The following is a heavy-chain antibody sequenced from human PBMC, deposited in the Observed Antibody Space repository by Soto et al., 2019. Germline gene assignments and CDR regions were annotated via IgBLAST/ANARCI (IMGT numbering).Heavy chain of an antibody. V-gene: IGHV4-34*01. CDR3: ASGVGRYCSGGSCSTDY. CDR1: GGSFSGYY. Sequence: QVQLQQWGAGLLKPSETLSLTCAVYGGSFSGYYWSWIRQPPGKWLEWIGEINHSGSTNYNPSLKSRVTISVDTYKNQFSLKLSSVTAADTAVYYCASGVGRYCSGGSCSTDYWGQGTLVTVSS. D-gene: IGHD2-15*01. CDR2: INHSGST. J-gene: IGHJ4*02.